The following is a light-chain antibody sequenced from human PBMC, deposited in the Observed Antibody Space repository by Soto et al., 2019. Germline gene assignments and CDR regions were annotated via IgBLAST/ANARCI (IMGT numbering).Light chain of an antibody. CDR1: QSVSSY. V-gene: IGKV3-11*01. CDR3: QQRRNWPRT. Sequence: EIVLKQSPDTLSLSPGERATLSCRASQSVSSYLAWYQQKPGQAPRLLIYDASNRATGSPARFSGSGSGTEFTRTISSLEREDCAVYYCQQRRNWPRTFGQGNKVEI. J-gene: IGKJ1*01. CDR2: DAS.